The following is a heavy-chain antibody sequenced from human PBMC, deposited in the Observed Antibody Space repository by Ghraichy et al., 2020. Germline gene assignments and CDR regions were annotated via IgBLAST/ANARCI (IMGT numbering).Heavy chain of an antibody. V-gene: IGHV3-21*01. CDR2: ISSSSSYI. J-gene: IGHJ3*02. CDR3: ARGGPMADAFDI. D-gene: IGHD5-24*01. CDR1: GFTFSSYS. Sequence: GGSLRLSCAASGFTFSSYSMNWVRQAPGKGLEWVSSISSSSSYIYYADSVKGRFTISRDNAKNSLYLQMNSLRAEDTAVYYCARGGPMADAFDIWGQGTMVTVSS.